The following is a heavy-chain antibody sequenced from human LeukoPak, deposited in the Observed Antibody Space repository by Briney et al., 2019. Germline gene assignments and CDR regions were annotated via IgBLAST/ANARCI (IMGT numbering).Heavy chain of an antibody. CDR3: ARVLEMATMRGLNYFDY. Sequence: ASVKVSCKASGYTFTGYYMHWVRQAPGQGLEWMGWINPNSGGTNYAQKFQGRVTMTRDTSISTAYMELSRLRSDDTAVYYCARVLEMATMRGLNYFDYWGQGTLVTVSS. J-gene: IGHJ4*02. V-gene: IGHV1-2*02. CDR1: GYTFTGYY. D-gene: IGHD5-24*01. CDR2: INPNSGGT.